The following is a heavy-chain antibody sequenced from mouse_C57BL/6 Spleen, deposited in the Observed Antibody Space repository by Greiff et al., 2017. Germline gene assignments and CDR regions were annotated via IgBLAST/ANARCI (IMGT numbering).Heavy chain of an antibody. Sequence: EVKVVESGGGLVKPGGSLKLSCAASGFTFSDYGMHWVRQAPEKGLEWVAYISSGSSTIYYADTVKGRFTISRDNAKNTLFLQMTSLRSEDTAMYYCARDYSNSYAMDYWGQGTSVTVSS. CDR2: ISSGSSTI. D-gene: IGHD2-5*01. CDR3: ARDYSNSYAMDY. J-gene: IGHJ4*01. V-gene: IGHV5-17*01. CDR1: GFTFSDYG.